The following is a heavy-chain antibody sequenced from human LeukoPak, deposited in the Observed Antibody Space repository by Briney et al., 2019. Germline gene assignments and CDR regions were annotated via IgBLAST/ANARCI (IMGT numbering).Heavy chain of an antibody. Sequence: SQTLSLTCTVSGGSISSGGYYWSWIRQHPGKGLEWIGYIYYSGSTYYNPSLKSRVTIPVDTSKNQFSLKLSSVTAADTAVYYCARDTRRGSSIAARRGFDYWGQGTLVTVSS. CDR1: GGSISSGGYY. V-gene: IGHV4-31*03. CDR3: ARDTRRGSSIAARRGFDY. J-gene: IGHJ4*02. CDR2: IYYSGST. D-gene: IGHD6-6*01.